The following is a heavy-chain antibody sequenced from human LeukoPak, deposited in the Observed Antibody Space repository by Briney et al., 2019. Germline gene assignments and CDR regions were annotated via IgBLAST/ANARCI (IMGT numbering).Heavy chain of an antibody. CDR3: ARTGDTSGYYYYYDY. CDR2: INHSGST. D-gene: IGHD3-22*01. Sequence: PSETLSLTCAVYGGSFIAYYWSWIRQPRGKGLEWIGEINHSGSTNYNPSLKSRVAISLDTSTNQFSLKLNSVTAADTAVYFCARTGDTSGYYYYYDYWGPGTLVTVSS. CDR1: GGSFIAYY. J-gene: IGHJ4*02. V-gene: IGHV4-34*01.